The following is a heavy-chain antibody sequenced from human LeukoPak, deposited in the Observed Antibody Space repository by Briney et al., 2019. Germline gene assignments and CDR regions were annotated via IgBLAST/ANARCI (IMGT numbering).Heavy chain of an antibody. D-gene: IGHD6-6*01. CDR2: INPSGGST. Sequence: ASVKVSCKASGYTFTSYYMHWVRQAPGQGLEWMGIINPSGGSTSYAQKFQGRVTMTRDTSTSTVYMELSSLRSEDTAVYYCAKSEYSSSSPVTIDYWGQGTLVTVSS. V-gene: IGHV1-46*01. CDR3: AKSEYSSSSPVTIDY. CDR1: GYTFTSYY. J-gene: IGHJ4*02.